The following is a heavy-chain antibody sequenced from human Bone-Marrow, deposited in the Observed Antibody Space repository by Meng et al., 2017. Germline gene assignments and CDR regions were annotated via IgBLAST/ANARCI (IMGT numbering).Heavy chain of an antibody. CDR3: ARGGNEFDY. CDR2: ISYDGSNK. V-gene: IGHV3-30*06. CDR1: GFTFSSYG. D-gene: IGHD4-23*01. Sequence: QVQLVESGGGVVQPGSSLRLSCAASGFTFSSYGMHWVRQAPGKGLEWVAVISYDGSNKYYADSVKGRFTISRDNSKNTLYLQMNSLRAEDTAVYYCARGGNEFDYWGQGTLVTVSS. J-gene: IGHJ4*02.